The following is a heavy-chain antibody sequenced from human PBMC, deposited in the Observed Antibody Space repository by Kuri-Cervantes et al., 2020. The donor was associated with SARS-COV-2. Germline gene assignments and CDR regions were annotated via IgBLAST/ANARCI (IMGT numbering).Heavy chain of an antibody. J-gene: IGHJ2*01. D-gene: IGHD6-6*01. CDR1: GFTFSSYG. Sequence: GGCLRLAWAPAGFTFSSYGKHWVRQAPGKGVEWVAFIRYDGSNKYYADSVKGRFTISRDNSKNTLYLQMNSLRAEDTAVYYCAKDYSSSSDWYFDLWGRGTLVTVSS. CDR2: IRYDGSNK. CDR3: AKDYSSSSDWYFDL. V-gene: IGHV3-30*02.